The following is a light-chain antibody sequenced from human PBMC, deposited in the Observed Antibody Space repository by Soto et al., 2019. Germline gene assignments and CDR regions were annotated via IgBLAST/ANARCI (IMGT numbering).Light chain of an antibody. CDR3: RSYTRSXTGV. V-gene: IGLV2-14*01. Sequence: QSSLTQPASVSGSPGQSITISCTGTSSDVGGYNYVSWYQQHPGKAPKLMIYEVNYRPSGVSNRFSGSKSGNTASLNISGLQAEDEADYYCRSYTRSXTGVVGTGTKVXV. CDR1: SSDVGGYNY. CDR2: EVN. J-gene: IGLJ1*01.